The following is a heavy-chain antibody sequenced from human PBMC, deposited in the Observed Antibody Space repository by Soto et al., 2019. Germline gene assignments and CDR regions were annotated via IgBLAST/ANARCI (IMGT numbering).Heavy chain of an antibody. CDR3: ARVRTTRVPMVRGLIHLGVDY. Sequence: SETLSLTCTVCGGSISSGCYYWSWIRQHPGKGLEWIGYIYYIGSTYYNPSLKSRVTISVDTSKNQFSLKLSSVTAADTAVYYFARVRTTRVPMVRGLIHLGVDYWGQGTLLTVYS. V-gene: IGHV4-31*03. CDR2: IYYIGST. CDR1: GGSISSGCYY. J-gene: IGHJ4*02. D-gene: IGHD3-10*01.